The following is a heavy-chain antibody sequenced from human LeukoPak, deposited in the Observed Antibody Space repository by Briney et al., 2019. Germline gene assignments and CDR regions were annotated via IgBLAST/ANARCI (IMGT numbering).Heavy chain of an antibody. Sequence: GGSLRLSCAASGFTFSSYGMHWVRQAPGKGLEWVAVISYDGSNKYYADSVKGRFTISRDNSKNTLYLQMNSLRAEDTAAYYCAKDLRVNCSGGSCYDWFDPWGQGTLVTVSS. CDR1: GFTFSSYG. D-gene: IGHD2-15*01. J-gene: IGHJ5*02. CDR2: ISYDGSNK. V-gene: IGHV3-30*18. CDR3: AKDLRVNCSGGSCYDWFDP.